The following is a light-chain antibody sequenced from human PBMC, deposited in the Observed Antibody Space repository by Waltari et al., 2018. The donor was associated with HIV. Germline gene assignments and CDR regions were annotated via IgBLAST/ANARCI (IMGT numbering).Light chain of an antibody. J-gene: IGKJ4*01. CDR2: GAS. CDR3: QQYESWPPFT. V-gene: IGKV3-15*01. CDR1: QDINIF. Sequence: EILLTQSPATLSSSPGERVTLSCRASQDINIFVAWYQYKPGQSPRLLIFGASTRATGTPARFSGSWSGTDFTLTISSLQSEDFAIYYCQQYESWPPFTFGGGTKVEIK.